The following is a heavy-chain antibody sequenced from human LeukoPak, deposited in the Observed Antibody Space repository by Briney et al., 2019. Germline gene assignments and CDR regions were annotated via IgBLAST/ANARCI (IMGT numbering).Heavy chain of an antibody. J-gene: IGHJ3*02. D-gene: IGHD6-6*01. CDR1: GFTFSIYE. V-gene: IGHV3-48*03. CDR3: AREYSSSSGRAFDI. Sequence: PGGSLRLSCAASGFTFSIYEMNWVRQAPGKGLEWVSYITSSGSTIYYADSVKGRFTISRDNPKNSLYLQMNSLRVEDTAVYYCAREYSSSSGRAFDIWGQGTMVTVSS. CDR2: ITSSGSTI.